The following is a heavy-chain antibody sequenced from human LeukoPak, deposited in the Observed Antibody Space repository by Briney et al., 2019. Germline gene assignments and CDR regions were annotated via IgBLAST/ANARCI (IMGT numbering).Heavy chain of an antibody. CDR1: GFTFSSYW. D-gene: IGHD3-22*01. Sequence: GGSLRLSCAASGFTFSSYWMSWVRQAPGKGLEWVANIKKDGSEKYYVDSVKGRFTISRDNAKTSLYLQMNSLRAEDTAVYYCASLKNYYDSSGYLVTDAFDIWGQGTMVTVSS. CDR2: IKKDGSEK. V-gene: IGHV3-7*03. CDR3: ASLKNYYDSSGYLVTDAFDI. J-gene: IGHJ3*02.